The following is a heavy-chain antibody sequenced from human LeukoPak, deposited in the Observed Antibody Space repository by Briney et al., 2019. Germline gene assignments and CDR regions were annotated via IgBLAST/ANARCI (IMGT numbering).Heavy chain of an antibody. CDR1: GGSFSGYY. CDR3: AREFYDILTGYHD. CDR2: INHSGST. D-gene: IGHD3-9*01. Sequence: SETLSLTCAVYGGSFSGYYWSWIRQPPGKGLEWIGEINHSGSTNYNPSLKSRVTISVDTSKNQFSLKLSSVTAADTAVYYCAREFYDILTGYHDWGQGTLVTVSS. V-gene: IGHV4-34*01. J-gene: IGHJ4*02.